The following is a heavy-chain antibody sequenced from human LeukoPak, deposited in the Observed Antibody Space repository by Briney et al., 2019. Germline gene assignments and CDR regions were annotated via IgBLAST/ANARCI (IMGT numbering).Heavy chain of an antibody. CDR2: ISAYNGNT. Sequence: GASVKVSCKASGYTFTSYGISWVRQAPGQGLEWMGWISAYNGNTNYAQKLQGRVTMTTDTSTSTAYMELRGLRSDDTAVYYCARAKGPRILYYFDYWGQGTLVTVSS. CDR1: GYTFTSYG. D-gene: IGHD3-9*01. V-gene: IGHV1-18*01. J-gene: IGHJ4*02. CDR3: ARAKGPRILYYFDY.